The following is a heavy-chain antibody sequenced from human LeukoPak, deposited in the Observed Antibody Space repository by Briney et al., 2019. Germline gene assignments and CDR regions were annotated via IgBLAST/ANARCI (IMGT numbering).Heavy chain of an antibody. J-gene: IGHJ4*02. CDR3: AKRGSGWYGPFDY. CDR1: GFTFRSYG. D-gene: IGHD6-19*01. Sequence: GGSLRLSCVASGFTFRSYGMHWVRQAPGKGLEWVAVISYDGRNKYYADSVKGRFTISRDNSKNTLYLQMNSLRAEDTAVYYCAKRGSGWYGPFDYWGQGTLVTVSS. CDR2: ISYDGRNK. V-gene: IGHV3-30*18.